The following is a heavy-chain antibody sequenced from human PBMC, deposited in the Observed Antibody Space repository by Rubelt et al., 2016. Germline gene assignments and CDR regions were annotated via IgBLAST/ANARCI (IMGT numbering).Heavy chain of an antibody. V-gene: IGHV1-3*01. CDR1: GYTFTSYA. Sequence: QVQLVQSGGEVKKPGASLKVSCKTSGYTFTSYAMHWVRQAPGQRLEWMGWMNAGNGNTRYSQKFQGRVTITRDTSASTAYMERRSLRDEDTAVYYCAREDVATSYCDYWGQGTLVTVSS. D-gene: IGHD5-12*01. J-gene: IGHJ4*02. CDR2: MNAGNGNT. CDR3: AREDVATSYCDY.